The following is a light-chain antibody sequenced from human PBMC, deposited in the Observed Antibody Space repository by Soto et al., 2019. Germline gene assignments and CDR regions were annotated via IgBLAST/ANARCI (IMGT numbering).Light chain of an antibody. Sequence: EIVLTQSPGTLSLSPGERATLSCRARQSVSSSYLAWYQQKPGQAPRLLIYGASSRATGIPDRFSGSGSGTDVTLTISRLEPEDFAVYYCQQYGSSPTTWTFGQGTKVEIK. CDR1: QSVSSSY. CDR2: GAS. J-gene: IGKJ1*01. CDR3: QQYGSSPTTWT. V-gene: IGKV3-20*01.